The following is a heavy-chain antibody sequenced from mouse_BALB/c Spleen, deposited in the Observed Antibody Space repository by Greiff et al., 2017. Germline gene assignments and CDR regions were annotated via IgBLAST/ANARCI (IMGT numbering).Heavy chain of an antibody. V-gene: IGHV1S132*01. CDR3: ARGGIYPFAY. Sequence: VQLQESGAELVKPGASVKLSCKTSGYTFTSYWIQWVKQRPGQGLGWIGEIFPGTGTTYYNEKFKGKATLTIDTSSSTAYMQLSSLTSEDSAVYFCARGGIYPFAYWGQGTLVTVSA. D-gene: IGHD2-1*01. J-gene: IGHJ3*01. CDR2: IFPGTGTT. CDR1: GYTFTSYW.